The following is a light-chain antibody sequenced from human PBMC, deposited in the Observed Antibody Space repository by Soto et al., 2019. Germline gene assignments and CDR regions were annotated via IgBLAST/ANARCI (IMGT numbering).Light chain of an antibody. CDR3: QQYNTWPLT. J-gene: IGKJ4*01. V-gene: IGKV3-15*01. Sequence: EIVLTQSPVTLSLSPCERATLSSSASQSLSSSYFAWYQHKPGQGPRLLIHGAAYRATGIPDRFSGRGSGTEFTLAISRLQSEDFAVYYCQQYNTWPLTFGGGTKVDI. CDR2: GAA. CDR1: QSLSSSY.